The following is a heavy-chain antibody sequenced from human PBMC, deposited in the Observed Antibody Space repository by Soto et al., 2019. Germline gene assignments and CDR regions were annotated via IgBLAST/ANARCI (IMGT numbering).Heavy chain of an antibody. Sequence: SETLSLTCTVSGDSISSGANYWSWIRQPPGKGLEWIGYIYYSGSTYYNPTLKSRVTMSVDTSKKQFSLTLTSVTAADTAVYYCARYSSNWFQTEGMDVWGQGTTVTVSS. D-gene: IGHD6-13*01. CDR3: ARYSSNWFQTEGMDV. V-gene: IGHV4-30-4*01. J-gene: IGHJ6*02. CDR1: GDSISSGANY. CDR2: IYYSGST.